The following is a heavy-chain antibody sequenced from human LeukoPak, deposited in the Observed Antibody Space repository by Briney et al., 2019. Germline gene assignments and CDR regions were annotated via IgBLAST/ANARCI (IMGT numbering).Heavy chain of an antibody. CDR1: GFTFSSYG. V-gene: IGHV3-30*18. J-gene: IGHJ4*02. CDR2: ISYDGSNK. Sequence: VGSLRLSCAASGFTFSSYGMHWVRPAPGKGLEWVAVISYDGSNKYYADSVKGRFTISRDNSKNTLYLQMNSLRAEDTAVYYCANTGSGSSQYWGRGTLVTASS. CDR3: ANTGSGSSQY. D-gene: IGHD3-10*01.